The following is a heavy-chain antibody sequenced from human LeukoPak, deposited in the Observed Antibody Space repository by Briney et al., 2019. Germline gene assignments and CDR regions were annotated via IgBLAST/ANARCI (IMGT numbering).Heavy chain of an antibody. CDR3: AKAASSSWPSYYYGMDV. CDR1: GFIFSSYS. CDR2: ITGSGGNT. D-gene: IGHD6-13*01. V-gene: IGHV3-23*01. Sequence: GGSLRLSCAASGFIFSSYSMSWVRQAPGKGLEWVSVITGSGGNTYYADSVKGRFTISRDNSKNTVYLQMSSLRVDDTAVYYCAKAASSSWPSYYYGMDVWGQGTTVTVSS. J-gene: IGHJ6*02.